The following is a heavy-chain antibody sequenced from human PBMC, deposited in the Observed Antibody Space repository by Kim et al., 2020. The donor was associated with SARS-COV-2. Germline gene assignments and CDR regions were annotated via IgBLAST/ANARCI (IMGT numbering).Heavy chain of an antibody. V-gene: IGHV3-33*01. Sequence: YADSVKGRFTISRDNSKNTLYLQMNSLRAEDTAVYYCARDGSSSWYYFDYWGQGTLVTVSS. D-gene: IGHD6-13*01. CDR3: ARDGSSSWYYFDY. J-gene: IGHJ4*02.